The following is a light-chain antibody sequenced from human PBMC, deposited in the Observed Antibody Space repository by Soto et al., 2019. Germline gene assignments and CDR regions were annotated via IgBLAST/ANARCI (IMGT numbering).Light chain of an antibody. CDR2: GAS. V-gene: IGKV3-15*01. CDR3: QQYDDWPRT. Sequence: EIVLTQSPATLSVSPGERVTLSCRASQSVGANLAWYQQKPGQVPRLLIYGASTRATGIPARFSGSESGTEFTLTISSLQSEDFAVYYCQQYDDWPRTFGQGTKVEIK. CDR1: QSVGAN. J-gene: IGKJ1*01.